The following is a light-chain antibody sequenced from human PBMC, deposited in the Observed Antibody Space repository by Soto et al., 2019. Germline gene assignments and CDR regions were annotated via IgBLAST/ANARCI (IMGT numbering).Light chain of an antibody. V-gene: IGKV1-5*01. CDR2: DAS. CDR3: QQYTSDLYT. CDR1: KNLLTY. J-gene: IGKJ2*01. Sequence: DIQLTQFPSTLSASVGGTGTITCRASKNLLTYLAWYQQKPGRAPKLLIHDASTLETGVPSRFSGSGSGTEFSLTINSLQPEDFATYHCQQYTSDLYTFGQGTRL.